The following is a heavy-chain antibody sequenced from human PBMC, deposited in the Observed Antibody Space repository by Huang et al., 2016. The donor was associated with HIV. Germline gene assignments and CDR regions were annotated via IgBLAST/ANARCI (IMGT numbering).Heavy chain of an antibody. D-gene: IGHD3-22*01. CDR3: ARDPKYHRIGYYRQRRGIDI. J-gene: IGHJ3*02. V-gene: IGHV1-18*01. CDR2: SGASSGDT. CDR1: GYTFTSSG. Sequence: QIQLMQSGPELKQPGASVKVSCKASGYTFTSSGITWVREAPGQGPEWVGRSGASSGDTEYAQKFQGRVTLTTDTSTNIAYMELRSLRSDDTAKYYCARDPKYHRIGYYRQRRGIDIWGQGTMVIVSS.